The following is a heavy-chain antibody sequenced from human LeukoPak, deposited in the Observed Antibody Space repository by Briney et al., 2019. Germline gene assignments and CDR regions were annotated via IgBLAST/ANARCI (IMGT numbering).Heavy chain of an antibody. CDR3: ARDRGYCSSTTCRLYYFDY. J-gene: IGHJ4*02. CDR1: GFTFSSYS. Sequence: GGSLRLSCAASGFTFSSYSMNWVRQAPGKGLEWVSSISSSSSTVYYADSVKGRFTISRDNAKSSLYLQMNSLRAEDTAVYYCARDRGYCSSTTCRLYYFDYWGQGTLVTVSS. D-gene: IGHD2-2*01. V-gene: IGHV3-48*01. CDR2: ISSSSSTV.